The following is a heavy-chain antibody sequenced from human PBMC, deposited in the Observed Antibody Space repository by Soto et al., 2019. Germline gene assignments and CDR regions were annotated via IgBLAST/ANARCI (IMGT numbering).Heavy chain of an antibody. CDR3: AQASGRSSSY. Sequence: GGSLRLSCAASGFTVTSYWMHWVRQAPGKGLVWVSRTSPAGSSTYYADFVRGRFTISKDTAKNTLYLQINSLRAEDTAVYYCAQASGRSSSYWGQGTLVTVSS. J-gene: IGHJ4*02. CDR1: GFTVTSYW. D-gene: IGHD6-6*01. CDR2: TSPAGSST. V-gene: IGHV3-74*01.